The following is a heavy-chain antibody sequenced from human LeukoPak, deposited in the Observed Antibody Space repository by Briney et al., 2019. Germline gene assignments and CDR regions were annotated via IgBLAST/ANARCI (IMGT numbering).Heavy chain of an antibody. J-gene: IGHJ4*02. CDR2: IKQDGSEK. V-gene: IGHV3-7*03. D-gene: IGHD3-9*01. Sequence: GGSLRLSCAASGFTFSSYWMSWVRQAPGKGLEWVANIKQDGSEKYYVDSVKGRFTISRDNTKNTLYLQMNSLRAEDTAVYYCAKVRTYYDILTGLRLFDYWGQGTLVTVSS. CDR1: GFTFSSYW. CDR3: AKVRTYYDILTGLRLFDY.